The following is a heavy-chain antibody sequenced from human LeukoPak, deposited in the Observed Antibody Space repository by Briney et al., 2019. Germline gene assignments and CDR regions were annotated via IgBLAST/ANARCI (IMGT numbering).Heavy chain of an antibody. CDR3: ARLDYYDSSGHIDY. V-gene: IGHV4-59*08. CDR2: IYYSGST. D-gene: IGHD3-22*01. CDR1: GGSIGSYY. Sequence: PSETLSLTCTVSGGSIGSYYWSWIRQPPGKGLEWIGYIYYSGSTNSNPSPKSRVTISVDTSKNQFSLKLSSVTAADTAVYYCARLDYYDSSGHIDYWGQGTLVTVSS. J-gene: IGHJ4*02.